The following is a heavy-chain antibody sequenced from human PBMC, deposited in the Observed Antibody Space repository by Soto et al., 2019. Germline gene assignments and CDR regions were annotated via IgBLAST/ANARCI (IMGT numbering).Heavy chain of an antibody. V-gene: IGHV4-31*03. CDR2: IYYSGST. CDR1: GGSISSGGYY. J-gene: IGHJ4*02. CDR3: ARARSGFDPYYFDY. D-gene: IGHD3-9*01. Sequence: QVQLQESGPGLVKPSQTLSLTCTVSGGSISSGGYYWSWIRQHPGKGLEWIGYIYYSGSTYYNPSLKSRVTXXVXTXMNQFSLKLSSVTAADTAVYYCARARSGFDPYYFDYWGQGTLVTVSS.